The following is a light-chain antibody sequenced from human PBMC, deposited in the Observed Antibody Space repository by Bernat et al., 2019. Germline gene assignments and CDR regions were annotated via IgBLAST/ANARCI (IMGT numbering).Light chain of an antibody. CDR3: CSYAGSYTWV. J-gene: IGLJ3*02. CDR2: DVT. CDR1: SSDVGTYKH. V-gene: IGLV2-11*01. Sequence: QSALTQPRSVSGSPGQSVTISCTGTSSDVGTYKHVSWYQQHPGKAPKLMIYDVTQRPSGVPDRFSGSKSGNTASLTISGLQAEDEADYYCCSYAGSYTWVFGGGTKLTVL.